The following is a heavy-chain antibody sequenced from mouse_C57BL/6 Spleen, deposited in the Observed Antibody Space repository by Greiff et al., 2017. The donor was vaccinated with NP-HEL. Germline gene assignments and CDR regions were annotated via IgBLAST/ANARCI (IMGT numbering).Heavy chain of an antibody. CDR2: ISSGSSTI. Sequence: EVKVVESGGGLVKPGGSLKLSCAASGFTFSDYGMHWVRQAPEKGLEWVAYISSGSSTIYYADTVKGRFTISRDNAKNTLFLQMTSLRSEDTAMYYCARRYGGYFDVWGTGTTVTVSS. J-gene: IGHJ1*03. D-gene: IGHD1-1*01. CDR1: GFTFSDYG. CDR3: ARRYGGYFDV. V-gene: IGHV5-17*01.